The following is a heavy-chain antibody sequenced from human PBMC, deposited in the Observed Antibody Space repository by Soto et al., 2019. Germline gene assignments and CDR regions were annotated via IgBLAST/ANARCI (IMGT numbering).Heavy chain of an antibody. V-gene: IGHV3-74*01. J-gene: IGHJ4*02. D-gene: IGHD1-1*01. Sequence: GGSLRLSCAASGFAFNTYWIHLVRQAPGRGLVWVSRINGDGSSTNYADSVKGRFTISRDNAKGTLYLQLNSLSVEDTAVYYCARDRNWQLDDCWGQGTLVTVSS. CDR2: INGDGSST. CDR1: GFAFNTYW. CDR3: ARDRNWQLDDC.